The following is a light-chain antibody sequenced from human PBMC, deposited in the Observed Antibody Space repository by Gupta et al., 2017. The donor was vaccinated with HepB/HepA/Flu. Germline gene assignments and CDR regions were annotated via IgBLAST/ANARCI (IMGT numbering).Light chain of an antibody. J-gene: IGLJ2*01. CDR2: SNN. Sequence: QSVLTHTPSAYGTPGQRVTLSCSGSSSNIGSNTANWYQQLPGTAPKHLIYSNNQRPSGVPDRFSGSKSGTSAALAISGLQSEDEADYYCAAWDDSLNGLVFGGGTKLTVL. CDR1: SSNIGSNT. CDR3: AAWDDSLNGLV. V-gene: IGLV1-44*01.